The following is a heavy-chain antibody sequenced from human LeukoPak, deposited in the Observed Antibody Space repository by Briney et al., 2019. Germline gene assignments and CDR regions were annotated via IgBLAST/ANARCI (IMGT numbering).Heavy chain of an antibody. J-gene: IGHJ6*03. CDR3: AKDMTYYDFWSGYPTAHNYYMDV. CDR1: GFTHSSYA. D-gene: IGHD3-3*01. Sequence: GGSLRLSCAASGFTHSSYAMSWVREAPEEALEWVSSISGSGGNTYYGDSVKGRFTISRDNSNNTLYLQMNSLRAEDTAVYYCAKDMTYYDFWSGYPTAHNYYMDVWGKGTTVTVSS. V-gene: IGHV3-23*01. CDR2: ISGSGGNT.